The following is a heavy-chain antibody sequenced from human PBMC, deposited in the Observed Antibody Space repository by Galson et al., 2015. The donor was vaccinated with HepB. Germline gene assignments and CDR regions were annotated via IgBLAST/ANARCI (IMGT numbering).Heavy chain of an antibody. CDR2: ISYDGSNK. V-gene: IGHV3-30*04. J-gene: IGHJ6*02. Sequence: SLRLSCAASGFTFSSYAMHWVRQAPGKGLEWVAVISYDGSNKYYADSVKGRFTISRDNSKNTLYLQMNSLRAEDTAVYYCAREGSSGWYNDLVGALTNYYYYGMDVWGQGTTVTVSS. CDR3: AREGSSGWYNDLVGALTNYYYYGMDV. D-gene: IGHD6-19*01. CDR1: GFTFSSYA.